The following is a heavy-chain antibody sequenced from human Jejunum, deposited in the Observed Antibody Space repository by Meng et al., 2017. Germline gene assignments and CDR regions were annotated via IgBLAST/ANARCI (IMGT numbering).Heavy chain of an antibody. V-gene: IGHV3-23*01. CDR1: GFTFSNYP. CDR2: ISDSGGRT. Sequence: GESLKISCAASGFTFSNYPMSWVRQAPGKGLEWGSVISDSGGRTYYTDSVKGRFSISRDNSKNTLYLQMNSLRAEDTAVYYWAKGQTNSWHYFDYWGQGTLVTVSS. D-gene: IGHD6-13*01. J-gene: IGHJ4*02. CDR3: AKGQTNSWHYFDY.